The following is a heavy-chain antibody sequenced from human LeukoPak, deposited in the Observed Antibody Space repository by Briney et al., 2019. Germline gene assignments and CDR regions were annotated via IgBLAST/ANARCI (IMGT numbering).Heavy chain of an antibody. CDR2: ISYDGRNK. CDR3: ARDPNYYGDDAFDI. J-gene: IGHJ3*02. D-gene: IGHD4-17*01. Sequence: GGSLRLSCVASGFTFSRYAIHWVRQAPGKGLEWMAVISYDGRNKYYAYSVKGRFTISRDNSKSTLYLQMSSLRAEDTAVYYCARDPNYYGDDAFDIWGQGTMVTVSS. CDR1: GFTFSRYA. V-gene: IGHV3-30*04.